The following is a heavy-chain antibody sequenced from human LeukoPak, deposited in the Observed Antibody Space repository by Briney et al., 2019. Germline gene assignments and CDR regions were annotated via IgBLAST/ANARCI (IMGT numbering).Heavy chain of an antibody. J-gene: IGHJ6*03. CDR1: GGSLSGYY. Sequence: SETLSLTCAVYGGSLSGYYWSWIRQPPGKGLEWIGEINHSGSTNYNPSLKSRVTISVDTSKNQFSLKLSSVTAADTAVYYCARRPGSYYITTYYYYYMDVWGKGTTVTISS. V-gene: IGHV4-34*01. CDR2: INHSGST. D-gene: IGHD3-10*01. CDR3: ARRPGSYYITTYYYYYMDV.